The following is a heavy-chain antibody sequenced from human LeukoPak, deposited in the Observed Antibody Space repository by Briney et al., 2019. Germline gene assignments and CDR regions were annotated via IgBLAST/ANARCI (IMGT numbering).Heavy chain of an antibody. D-gene: IGHD5-18*01. V-gene: IGHV3-64*01. Sequence: GGSLRLSCAASGCTFSSYAMHWVRQAPGKGLEYVSAISSNGGSTYYANSVKGRFIISRDNSKNTLYLQMGSLRAEDMAVYYCARGKARRGYSYGSPFDYWGQGTLVTVSS. CDR2: ISSNGGST. J-gene: IGHJ4*02. CDR1: GCTFSSYA. CDR3: ARGKARRGYSYGSPFDY.